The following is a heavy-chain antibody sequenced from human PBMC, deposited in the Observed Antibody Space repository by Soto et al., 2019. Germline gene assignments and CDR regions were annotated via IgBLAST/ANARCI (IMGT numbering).Heavy chain of an antibody. CDR2: INPRGLTK. V-gene: IGHV3-48*01. D-gene: IGHD6-13*01. CDR1: GYSFDAYI. J-gene: IGHJ6*02. CDR3: ATWYGNHYFGLDV. Sequence: VQLVESGGALVQPGGSLRLSCAASGYSFDAYIMNWVRQAPGKGLEWVSSINPRGLTKFYADSVRGRFTISRDVASSSLFLQMNNLRAEDTAVYYCATWYGNHYFGLDVWGQGTTVTVSS.